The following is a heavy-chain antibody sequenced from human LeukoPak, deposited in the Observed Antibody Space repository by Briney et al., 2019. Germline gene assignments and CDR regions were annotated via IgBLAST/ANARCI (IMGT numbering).Heavy chain of an antibody. CDR3: AIGEVVTAPPFDP. CDR2: ISYDGSNK. CDR1: GFTFSSYA. J-gene: IGHJ5*02. D-gene: IGHD2-21*02. Sequence: PGGSLRLSCAASGFTFSSYAMHWVRQAPGKGLEWVAVISYDGSNKYYADSVKGRFTISRDNSKNTLYLQMNSLRAEDTAVYYCAIGEVVTAPPFDPWGQGTLVTVSS. V-gene: IGHV3-30-3*01.